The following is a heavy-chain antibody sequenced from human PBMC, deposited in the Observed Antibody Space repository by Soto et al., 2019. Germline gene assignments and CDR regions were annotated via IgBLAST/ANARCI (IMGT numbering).Heavy chain of an antibody. CDR3: ARGSGSLGYYFDY. D-gene: IGHD1-26*01. CDR2: IYYSGST. CDR1: GGSMSSHY. V-gene: IGHV4-59*11. J-gene: IGHJ4*02. Sequence: SETLSLTCTVSGGSMSSHYWSCIRQPPGKGLECIGYIYYSGSTTYNPSLKSRVTISVDTSKNQFSLKVSSVTPADTAVYYCARGSGSLGYYFDYWGQGTMVTVSS.